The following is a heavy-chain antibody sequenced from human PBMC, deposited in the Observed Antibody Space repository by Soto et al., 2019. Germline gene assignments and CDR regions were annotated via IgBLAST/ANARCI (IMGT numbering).Heavy chain of an antibody. CDR3: ARTMYSKRGENYYYMDV. V-gene: IGHV4-59*08. J-gene: IGHJ6*03. Sequence: SETLSLTCTVSGGSISSYYWSWIRQPPGKGLEWIGYIYYSGSTNYNPSLKSRVTISVDTSKNQFSLKLSSVTAADTAVYYCARTMYSKRGENYYYMDVWGKGTTVTVSS. CDR2: IYYSGST. D-gene: IGHD6-13*01. CDR1: GGSISSYY.